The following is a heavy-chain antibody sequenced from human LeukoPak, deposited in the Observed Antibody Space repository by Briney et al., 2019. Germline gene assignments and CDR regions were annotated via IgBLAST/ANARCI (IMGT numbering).Heavy chain of an antibody. CDR1: GGSISSYY. J-gene: IGHJ4*02. CDR2: IYTSGST. V-gene: IGHV4-4*07. D-gene: IGHD6-13*01. CDR3: ARGISSTWYPYFDY. Sequence: PSETLSLTCTVSGGSISSYYWSWTRQPAGEGLEWIGRIYTSGSTNYNPSLKSRVTMSVDTSKNQFSLNLNSVAAADTAVYYCARGISSTWYPYFDYWGRGTLVTVSS.